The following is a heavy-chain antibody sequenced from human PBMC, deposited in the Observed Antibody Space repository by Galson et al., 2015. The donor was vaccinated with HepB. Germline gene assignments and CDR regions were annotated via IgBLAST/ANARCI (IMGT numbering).Heavy chain of an antibody. CDR1: GYTFTSYG. V-gene: IGHV1-18*04. CDR3: ARAKYYDFWRGAPSYYYYGLDV. Sequence: SVKVSCKASGYTFTSYGISWVRQAPGQGLEWMGWISAYNGNTNYAQKLQGRVTMTTDTSTSTAYMELRSLRSDDTAVYYCARAKYYDFWRGAPSYYYYGLDVWGQGTTVPVSS. CDR2: ISAYNGNT. D-gene: IGHD3-3*01. J-gene: IGHJ6*02.